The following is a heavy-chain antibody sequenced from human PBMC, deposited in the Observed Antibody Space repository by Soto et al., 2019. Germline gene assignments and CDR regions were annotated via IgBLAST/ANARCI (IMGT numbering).Heavy chain of an antibody. V-gene: IGHV4-31*03. J-gene: IGHJ5*02. Sequence: QVQLQESGPGLVKPSQTLSLTCTVSGGSISSGGYDWSWIRQHPGKGLEWIGDMYYSGSTYYNAPLTSRVTISVDTSKNQFALKLSSVTAADTAVYYCARGRAGFFWSGRTDNWFDPWGQGTLVTVSS. CDR1: GGSISSGGYD. D-gene: IGHD3-3*01. CDR3: ARGRAGFFWSGRTDNWFDP. CDR2: MYYSGST.